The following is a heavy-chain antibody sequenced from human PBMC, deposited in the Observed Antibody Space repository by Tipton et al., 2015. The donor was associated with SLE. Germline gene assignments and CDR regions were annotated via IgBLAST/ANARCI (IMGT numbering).Heavy chain of an antibody. Sequence: TLSLTCTVSGGSISGYYWSWIRQPPGKGLEWIGEINHSGSTNYNPSLKSRVTMSMDKSNNQFSLKMTSVTTADTAVYYCARYPAGGIRHAFDIWGQGTMVTVSS. D-gene: IGHD2-21*01. CDR2: INHSGST. CDR3: ARYPAGGIRHAFDI. V-gene: IGHV4-34*10. CDR1: GGSISGYY. J-gene: IGHJ3*02.